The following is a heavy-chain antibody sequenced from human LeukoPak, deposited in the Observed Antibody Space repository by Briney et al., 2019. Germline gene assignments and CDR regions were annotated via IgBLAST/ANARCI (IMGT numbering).Heavy chain of an antibody. V-gene: IGHV3-7*03. Sequence: GGSLRLSCAVSGFTFSGFWMSWSRQAPGKGLEWVASINSVGSEGYYADVVKGRFTISRDNAKNSLYLQINSLRAEDTAVYYCARSSYSSSSSVWGQGTMVTVSS. CDR3: ARSSYSSSSSV. J-gene: IGHJ3*01. CDR1: GFTFSGFW. CDR2: INSVGSEG. D-gene: IGHD6-6*01.